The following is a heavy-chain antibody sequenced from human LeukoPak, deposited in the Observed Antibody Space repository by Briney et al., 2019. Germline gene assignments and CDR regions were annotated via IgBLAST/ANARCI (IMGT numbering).Heavy chain of an antibody. CDR3: ARGAPMAYYYYGMDV. CDR1: GGTFSSYA. CDR2: IIPIFGTA. V-gene: IGHV1-69*13. D-gene: IGHD3-10*01. J-gene: IGHJ6*02. Sequence: SVKVSCTASGGTFSSYAISWVRQAPGQGLEWMGGIIPIFGTANYAQKFQGRVTITADESTSTAYMELSSLRSEDTAVYYCARGAPMAYYYYGMDVWGQGTTVTVSS.